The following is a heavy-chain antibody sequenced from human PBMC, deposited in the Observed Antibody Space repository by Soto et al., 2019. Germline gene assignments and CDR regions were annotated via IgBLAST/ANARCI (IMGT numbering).Heavy chain of an antibody. CDR1: GFSVSSYY. V-gene: IGHV3-53*01. CDR3: ASDNDGDYFVDQ. Sequence: EVQLVESGGGLIQPGGSLRLSCAASGFSVSSYYMTWVRQAPGQGLDWVALIHSGGSTDYAESVKGRFTISRDNSKNTLNLQVKSLRAEDTAVYYCASDNDGDYFVDQWGQGTLVTVSS. J-gene: IGHJ4*02. D-gene: IGHD4-17*01. CDR2: IHSGGST.